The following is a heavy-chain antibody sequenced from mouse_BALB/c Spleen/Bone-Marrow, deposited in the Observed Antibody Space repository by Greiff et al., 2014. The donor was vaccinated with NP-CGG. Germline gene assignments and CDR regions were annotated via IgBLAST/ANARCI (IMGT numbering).Heavy chain of an antibody. V-gene: IGHV5-6-5*01. Sequence: EVQVVESGGGLVKPGGSLKLSCAASGFTFSSYAMSWVRQTPEKRLEWVASISSGGSTYYPDSVKGRFTIFRDNARNILYLQMSSVRSEDTAMYYCAGGGRYYYAMDYWGQGTSVTVSS. CDR2: ISSGGST. J-gene: IGHJ4*01. CDR3: AGGGRYYYAMDY. CDR1: GFTFSSYA.